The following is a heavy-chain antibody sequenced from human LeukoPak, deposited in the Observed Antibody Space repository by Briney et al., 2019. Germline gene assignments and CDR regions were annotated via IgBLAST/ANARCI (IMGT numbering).Heavy chain of an antibody. V-gene: IGHV3-64*01. Sequence: GGSLGLSCAASGFTFSSYAMHWVRQAPGKGLEYVSAISSNGGSTYYANSVKGRFTISRDNSKNTLYLQMGSLRAEDMAVYYCARGNSSSYYFDYWGQGTLVTVSS. J-gene: IGHJ4*02. CDR2: ISSNGGST. D-gene: IGHD6-6*01. CDR1: GFTFSSYA. CDR3: ARGNSSSYYFDY.